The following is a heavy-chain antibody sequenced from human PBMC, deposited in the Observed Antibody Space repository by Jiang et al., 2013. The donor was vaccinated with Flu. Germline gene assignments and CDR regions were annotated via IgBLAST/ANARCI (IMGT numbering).Heavy chain of an antibody. CDR1: GYTFTGYH. CDR3: ASETNNGDY. CDR2: INPNDGGT. D-gene: IGHD2-8*01. V-gene: IGHV1-2*02. J-gene: IGHJ4*02. Sequence: EVKKPGASVKVSCKASGYTFTGYHIHWVRQAPGQGLEWMGVINPNDGGTNYAQRFQGRVTMTRDTSISTVYMEVSRLRSDDTAVYFCASETNNGDYWGQGTLVTVSS.